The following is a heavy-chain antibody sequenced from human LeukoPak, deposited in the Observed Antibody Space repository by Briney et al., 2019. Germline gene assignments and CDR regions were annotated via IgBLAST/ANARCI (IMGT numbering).Heavy chain of an antibody. CDR1: GFTFNSYW. CDR3: ARKDSGSYAVDY. Sequence: GGSLRLSCAASGFTFNSYWIHWVRQAPGKGLVWVSRINTDGSSTSYADSVKGRFTISRDNAKNTLYLQMNSLRAEDTAVYYCARKDSGSYAVDYWGQGTLVTVSS. J-gene: IGHJ4*02. V-gene: IGHV3-74*01. CDR2: INTDGSST. D-gene: IGHD1-26*01.